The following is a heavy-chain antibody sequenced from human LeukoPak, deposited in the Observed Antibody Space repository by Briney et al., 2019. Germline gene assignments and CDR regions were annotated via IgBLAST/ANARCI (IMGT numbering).Heavy chain of an antibody. D-gene: IGHD3-22*01. J-gene: IGHJ5*02. CDR1: GGSISNSNYY. CDR3: ASHYYDSSGSINWFDP. V-gene: IGHV4-39*02. CDR2: IYYSGST. Sequence: PSETLSLTCTVSGGSISNSNYYWGWIRQPPEKGLEWIGSIYYSGSTFYRASLKSRVTISADTSKNHFSLRLSSVTAADTAVYYCASHYYDSSGSINWFDPWGQGTLVTVSS.